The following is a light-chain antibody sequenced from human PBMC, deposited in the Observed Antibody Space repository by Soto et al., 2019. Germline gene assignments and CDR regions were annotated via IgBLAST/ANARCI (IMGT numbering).Light chain of an antibody. V-gene: IGKV1-5*01. CDR3: QQYNSYSRG. J-gene: IGKJ1*01. CDR2: DAS. Sequence: IQMTQSPSTLSASVGDRVTITCRASQSISSWLAWYQQKPGKAPKLLIYDASSLESGVPSRFSGSGSGTEFTLTISSLQPDDFATYYCQQYNSYSRGFGQGTKVDIK. CDR1: QSISSW.